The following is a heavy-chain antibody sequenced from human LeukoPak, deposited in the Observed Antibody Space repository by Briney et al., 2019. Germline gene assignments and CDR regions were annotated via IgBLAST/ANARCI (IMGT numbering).Heavy chain of an antibody. CDR2: IGGTGSST. V-gene: IGHV3-23*01. CDR3: AKATGPSYFDQ. J-gene: IGHJ4*02. D-gene: IGHD1-14*01. Sequence: GGSLRLSCAASGFTFSSYAMTWVRQAPGKGLERVSTIGGTGSSTFYADSVKGRFTISRDNSKNTLYLQMDSLRAEDTAVYHCAKATGPSYFDQWGQGTLVTVSS. CDR1: GFTFSSYA.